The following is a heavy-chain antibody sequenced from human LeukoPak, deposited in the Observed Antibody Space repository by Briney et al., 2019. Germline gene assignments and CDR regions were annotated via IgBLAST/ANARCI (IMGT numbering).Heavy chain of an antibody. J-gene: IGHJ4*02. CDR3: ARGSASVLSY. CDR2: IDRSGST. V-gene: IGHV4-34*01. D-gene: IGHD3-16*01. CDR1: GGSFSGYF. Sequence: SSETLSDTRAVYGGSFSGYFWSWIRQPPGKGLEWIGEIDRSGSTNYSPSLKSRLTISVDTSNNQFSLRLSSVTAAVTTVYYCARGSASVLSYWSRGTLVTVSS.